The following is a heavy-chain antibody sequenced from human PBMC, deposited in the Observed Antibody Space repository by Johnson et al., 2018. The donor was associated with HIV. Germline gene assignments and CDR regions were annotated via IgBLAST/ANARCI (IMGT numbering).Heavy chain of an antibody. CDR2: IYSGGST. V-gene: IGHV3-66*01. CDR3: AIGRGEFPRHAFDI. CDR1: GFTVSSNY. J-gene: IGHJ3*02. Sequence: VHLVESGGGLVQPGGSLRLSCAASGFTVSSNYMSWVRQAPGKGLEWVSVIYSGGSTYYADSVKGRFTISKDNSRNTLFLHMNSLRADDTAVYYCAIGRGEFPRHAFDIWGQGTMVTVSS. D-gene: IGHD3-10*01.